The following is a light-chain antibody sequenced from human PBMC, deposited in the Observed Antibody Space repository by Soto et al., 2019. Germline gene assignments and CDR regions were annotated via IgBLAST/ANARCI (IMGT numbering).Light chain of an antibody. J-gene: IGKJ1*01. V-gene: IGKV3-15*01. CDR2: GTS. CDR1: QSVGSN. Sequence: EIVMTQSPATLSVSPGERATLSCRARQSVGSNLAWYQQKPGQAPRLLISGTSTRATGIAARFSGSGSGTEFTLTISSLQSEDFAVYYCQQYNNWPRTFGQGTKVEIK. CDR3: QQYNNWPRT.